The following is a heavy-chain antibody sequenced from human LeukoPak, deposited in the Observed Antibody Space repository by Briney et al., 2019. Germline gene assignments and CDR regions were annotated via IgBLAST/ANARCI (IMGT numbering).Heavy chain of an antibody. V-gene: IGHV3-33*01. CDR1: GFTFSSYG. D-gene: IGHD3-10*01. CDR3: AREVFESDYYGSGAFLLGYNWQYYYYGMDV. Sequence: GGSLRLSCAASGFTFSSYGMHWVRQAPGKGLEWVAVIWYDGSNKYYADSVKGRFTISRDNSKNTLYLQMNSLRAEDTAVYYCAREVFESDYYGSGAFLLGYNWQYYYYGMDVWGQGTTVTVSS. J-gene: IGHJ6*02. CDR2: IWYDGSNK.